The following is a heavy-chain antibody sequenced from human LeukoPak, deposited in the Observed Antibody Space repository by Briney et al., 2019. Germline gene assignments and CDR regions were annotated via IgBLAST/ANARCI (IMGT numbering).Heavy chain of an antibody. J-gene: IGHJ4*02. Sequence: SETLSLTCIVSGGSISSYYWSWIRQPPGKGLEWIGRIYTSGSTNYNPSLKSRVTISADTSKNQFSLKLSSVTAADTAVYYCARGIAAAGTHLDYWGQGTLVTVSS. CDR2: IYTSGST. V-gene: IGHV4-4*08. D-gene: IGHD6-13*01. CDR1: GGSISSYY. CDR3: ARGIAAAGTHLDY.